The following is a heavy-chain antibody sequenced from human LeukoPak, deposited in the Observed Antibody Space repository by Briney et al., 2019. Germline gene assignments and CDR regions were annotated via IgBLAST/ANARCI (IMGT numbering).Heavy chain of an antibody. CDR2: IYTSGST. J-gene: IGHJ3*02. CDR1: GGSISSYH. CDR3: ARGVVVVPAATDALDI. Sequence: SETLSLTCSVYGGSISSYHWSWIRQPAGKGLGWVGRIYTSGSTNYKPSLKSRVTMSVDTSKNQFSRKLSSVTAADTAVYYCARGVVVVPAATDALDIWVRRTIVSLSS. D-gene: IGHD2-2*01. V-gene: IGHV4-59*10.